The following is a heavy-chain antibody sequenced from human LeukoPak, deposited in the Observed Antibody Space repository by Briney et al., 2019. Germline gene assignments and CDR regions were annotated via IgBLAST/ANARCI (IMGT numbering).Heavy chain of an antibody. CDR3: ARGMQQWLVREPDY. Sequence: ASVKVSCKASGGTFSSYAMNWVRQAPGQGLEWMGWINTNTGNPTYAQGFTGRFVFSLDTSVSTAYLQISSLKAEDTAVYYCARGMQQWLVREPDYWGQGTLVTVSS. CDR2: INTNTGNP. J-gene: IGHJ4*02. CDR1: GGTFSSYA. V-gene: IGHV7-4-1*02. D-gene: IGHD6-19*01.